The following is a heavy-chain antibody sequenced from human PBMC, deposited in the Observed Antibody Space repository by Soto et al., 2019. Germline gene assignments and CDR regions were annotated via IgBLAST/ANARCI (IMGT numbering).Heavy chain of an antibody. CDR2: TYWDDDK. V-gene: IGHV2-5*02. Sequence: QITLKESGPTLVKPTQTLTLTCTFSGLSLTTTGVGVGWIRQPPGKALEWLALTYWDDDKRYSPSLKSRLTRPKDTSKNQVVLTMTDMDPVDKATNSCVPRRLGGGCLQPSLSLSYYGLDVWGQGTTVTVSS. CDR1: GLSLTTTGVG. CDR3: VPRRLGGGCLQPSLSLSYYGLDV. D-gene: IGHD3-16*01. J-gene: IGHJ6*02.